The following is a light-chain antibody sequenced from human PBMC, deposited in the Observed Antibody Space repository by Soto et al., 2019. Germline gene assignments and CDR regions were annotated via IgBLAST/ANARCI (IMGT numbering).Light chain of an antibody. CDR3: SSYSHGGSGII. Sequence: QSALTQPPSASGSPGQSVTISCTGTSSDVGGTNYVSWYKQHPGKVPKLMIYEVNKRPSGVPYRFSGSKSGNTASLTVSGLQAEDEADYYCSSYSHGGSGIIFGGGTKLTVL. CDR1: SSDVGGTNY. V-gene: IGLV2-8*01. J-gene: IGLJ2*01. CDR2: EVN.